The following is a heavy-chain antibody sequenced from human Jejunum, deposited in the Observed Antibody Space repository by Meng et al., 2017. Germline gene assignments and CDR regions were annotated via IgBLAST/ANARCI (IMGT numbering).Heavy chain of an antibody. D-gene: IGHD5-12*01. CDR2: IYYSGST. Sequence: QGELQVSGPDPGKPSQHLALPCSVSGGSITTGGYYWSWIRQHPGKGLEWIGHIYYSGSTHYNPSLKSRVTISIDTSQNQFSLKLSSVTAADTAVYYCARGDTGYSGYVFGYWGQGTLVTVSS. CDR3: ARGDTGYSGYVFGY. V-gene: IGHV4-31*03. CDR1: GGSITTGGYY. J-gene: IGHJ4*02.